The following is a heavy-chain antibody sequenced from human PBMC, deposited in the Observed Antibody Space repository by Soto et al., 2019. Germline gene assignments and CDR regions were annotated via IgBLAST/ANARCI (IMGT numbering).Heavy chain of an antibody. CDR1: GFTFSNYW. J-gene: IGHJ6*02. V-gene: IGHV3-74*01. CDR3: ARGIRNYYGMEV. D-gene: IGHD2-15*01. Sequence: EVQLVESGGGLVQPGGSLRLSCVASGFTFSNYWMHWVRQAPGKGLVWVSRINTDGSTTAFADSVKGRLTLSRDNAKNTVYLQLNSLRGEDTAVYYCARGIRNYYGMEVWGQGTTVTVSS. CDR2: INTDGSTT.